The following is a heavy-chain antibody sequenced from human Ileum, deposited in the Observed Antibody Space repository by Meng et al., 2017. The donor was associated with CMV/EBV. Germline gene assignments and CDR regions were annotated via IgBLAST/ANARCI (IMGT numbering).Heavy chain of an antibody. CDR3: ARISGDCGGGACYEDWYRFQYFGMDV. D-gene: IGHD2-15*01. V-gene: IGHV4-39*07. J-gene: IGHJ6*02. CDR2: LSYSGTT. Sequence: SETLSLTCTVTGGSIISSPYYWGWIRQPPGKGLEWIGSLSYSGTTHDNPSLKSRVTIPADTSKNQFSLELRSVTAADTAMYYCARISGDCGGGACYEDWYRFQYFGMDVWGQGTTVTVSS. CDR1: GGSIISSPYY.